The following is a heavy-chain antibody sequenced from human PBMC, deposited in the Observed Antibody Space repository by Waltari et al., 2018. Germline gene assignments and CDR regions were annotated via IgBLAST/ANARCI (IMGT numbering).Heavy chain of an antibody. D-gene: IGHD3-3*01. CDR2: MYYSGST. V-gene: IGHV4-30-4*08. CDR1: GGSISSGDYY. CDR3: ARGSTIFGAVFDP. J-gene: IGHJ5*02. Sequence: QVQLQESGPGLVKPSQTLSLTCTVSGGSISSGDYYWSWIRQPPGKGLEWIGYMYYSGSTYYNPTLKSRVTISVETSKNKFALKLSSGTVADTAVYYCARGSTIFGAVFDPWGQGTLVTVSS.